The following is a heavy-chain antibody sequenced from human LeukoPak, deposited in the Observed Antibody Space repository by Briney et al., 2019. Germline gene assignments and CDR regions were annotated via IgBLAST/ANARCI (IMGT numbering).Heavy chain of an antibody. Sequence: GGSLRLSCAASGFSLRAYDLIWVRQAPGKGLDWVSIINGGGDIMMYEDSVKGRFTISRDNSKNTFYLQMNSLRVEDTAVYYCAMRDRGYGLDIWGQGTMVTASS. J-gene: IGHJ3*02. CDR1: GFSLRAYD. CDR3: AMRDRGYGLDI. D-gene: IGHD3-10*01. CDR2: INGGGDIM. V-gene: IGHV3-23*01.